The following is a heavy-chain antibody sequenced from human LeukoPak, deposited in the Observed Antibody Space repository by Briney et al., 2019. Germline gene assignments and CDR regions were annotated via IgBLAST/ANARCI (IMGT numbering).Heavy chain of an antibody. V-gene: IGHV4-34*01. D-gene: IGHD3-10*01. CDR1: GGSFSGYY. CDR3: AKHYMGSSYNRGLDY. CDR2: INHSGST. Sequence: SETLSLTCAVYGGSFSGYYWSWIRQPPGKGLEWIGEINHSGSTNYNPSLESRVTISVDTSKNQFSLKLSSVTAAGTAIYYCAKHYMGSSYNRGLDYWGQGTLVTVSS. J-gene: IGHJ4*02.